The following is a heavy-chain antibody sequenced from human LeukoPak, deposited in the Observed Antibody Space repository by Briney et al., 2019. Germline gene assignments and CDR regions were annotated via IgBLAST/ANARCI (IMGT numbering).Heavy chain of an antibody. D-gene: IGHD3-3*01. Sequence: GESLKISCKGSGYSFTSYWIGWVRQMPGKGLEWMGIICPGDSDTRYSPSFQGQVTISADKSISTAYLQWSSLKASDTAMYYCARLRFLEWRAFDIWGQRTMVTVSS. J-gene: IGHJ3*02. CDR1: GYSFTSYW. V-gene: IGHV5-51*01. CDR2: ICPGDSDT. CDR3: ARLRFLEWRAFDI.